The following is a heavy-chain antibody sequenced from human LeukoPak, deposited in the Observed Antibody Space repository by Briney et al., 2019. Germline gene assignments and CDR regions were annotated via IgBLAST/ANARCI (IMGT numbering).Heavy chain of an antibody. J-gene: IGHJ4*02. CDR2: IYYSGST. D-gene: IGHD3-3*01. V-gene: IGHV4-59*08. CDR3: ATNEWSGYYFEY. CDR1: GGSITSYY. Sequence: PSETLSLTCTVSGGSITSYYWSWIRQPPGKGLEWIGYIYYSGSTKYNPSLKSRVTISVDTSKNQFSLKLSSVTAADTAVYYCATNEWSGYYFEYWGQGTLVPVSS.